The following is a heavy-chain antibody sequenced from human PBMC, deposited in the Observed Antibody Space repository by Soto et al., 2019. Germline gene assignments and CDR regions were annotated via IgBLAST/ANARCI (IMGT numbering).Heavy chain of an antibody. Sequence: EVQLLESGGGLVQPGGSLRLSCAASGFTFSSYAMRWVRQAPVKGLEWVSAISGSGGSTYYADSVKGRFTISRDNSKNTRYLQMNSLRAGDTAVYSCASRGSGSYYDYWGQGTLVTVSS. J-gene: IGHJ4*02. D-gene: IGHD1-26*01. CDR3: ASRGSGSYYDY. CDR1: GFTFSSYA. CDR2: ISGSGGST. V-gene: IGHV3-23*01.